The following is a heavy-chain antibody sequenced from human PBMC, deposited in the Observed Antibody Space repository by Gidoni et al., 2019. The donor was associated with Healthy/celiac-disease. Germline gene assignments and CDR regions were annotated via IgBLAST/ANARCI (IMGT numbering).Heavy chain of an antibody. Sequence: QVQLQQWGAGLLKPSETLSLTCAVYGGSFSGYYWSWIRQPPGKGLEWIGEINHSGSTNYNPYLKSRVTISVDTSKNQFSLKLSSVTAADTAVYYCARGRIVVVTASNYFDYWGQGTLVTVSS. CDR1: GGSFSGYY. V-gene: IGHV4-34*01. J-gene: IGHJ4*02. CDR2: INHSGST. CDR3: ARGRIVVVTASNYFDY. D-gene: IGHD2-21*02.